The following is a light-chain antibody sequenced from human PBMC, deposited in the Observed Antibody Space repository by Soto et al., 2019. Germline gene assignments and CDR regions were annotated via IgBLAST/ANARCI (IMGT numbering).Light chain of an antibody. Sequence: DIQMTQSPSTLPVSVGDRVTITCRASQSFSTWLAWYQQKPGKAPKLLIYRTSSLKNGVPSRFSGSGSGTEFTLTITSLQPDDFATYYCQEYSRYPYTFGQGTKLEIK. V-gene: IGKV1-5*03. CDR1: QSFSTW. J-gene: IGKJ2*01. CDR2: RTS. CDR3: QEYSRYPYT.